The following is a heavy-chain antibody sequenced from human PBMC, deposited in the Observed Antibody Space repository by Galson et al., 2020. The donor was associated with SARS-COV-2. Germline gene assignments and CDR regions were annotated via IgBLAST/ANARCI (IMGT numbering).Heavy chain of an antibody. J-gene: IGHJ5*02. V-gene: IGHV4-39*07. CDR3: ARDDTTAGFDP. Sequence: ASETLSLTCTVSGGSISSTTYYWGWIRQPPGKGLEWIGSIFYSGSTYYNPSLKSRSTISVDTSKNQFSLNLRSLTAADTAVYYCARDDTTAGFDPWGQGTLVTVSS. CDR1: GGSISSTTYY. CDR2: IFYSGST. D-gene: IGHD1-26*01.